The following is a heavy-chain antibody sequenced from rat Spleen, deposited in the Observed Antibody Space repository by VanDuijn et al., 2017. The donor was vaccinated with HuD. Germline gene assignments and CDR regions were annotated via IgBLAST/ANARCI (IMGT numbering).Heavy chain of an antibody. J-gene: IGHJ2*01. CDR2: DGDT. D-gene: IGHD1-12*01. V-gene: IGHV2-32*01. CDR3: ARANRDSYAHFDY. Sequence: DGDTSYNSALKSRLSISRDTSKNQVFLKMNSLQTEDTATYYCARANRDSYAHFDYWGQGVMVTVSS.